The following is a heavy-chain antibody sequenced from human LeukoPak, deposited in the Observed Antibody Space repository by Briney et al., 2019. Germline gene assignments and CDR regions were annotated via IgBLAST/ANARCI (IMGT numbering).Heavy chain of an antibody. D-gene: IGHD2-15*01. CDR1: GFTVSSNY. Sequence: GGSLRLSCAASGFTVSSNYMSWVRQAPGKGLEWVSVIYSGGSTYYADSVKGRFTISRDNSKNTLYLQMNSLRAEDTAVYYCAREDCSGGSCSFDYWGQGTLVTVSS. J-gene: IGHJ4*02. CDR2: IYSGGST. V-gene: IGHV3-66*01. CDR3: AREDCSGGSCSFDY.